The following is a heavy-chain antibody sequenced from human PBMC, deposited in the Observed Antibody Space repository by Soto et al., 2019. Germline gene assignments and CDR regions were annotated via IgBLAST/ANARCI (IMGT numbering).Heavy chain of an antibody. V-gene: IGHV2-5*01. CDR2: IYWNDDK. J-gene: IGHJ4*02. Sequence: QITLKESGPTLVKPTQTLTLTCTFSGFSLSTSGVGVGWIRQPPGKALEWLALIYWNDDKRYSPSLKSRLTITKDTSKNQVVLTLTNMDPVDTATYYCAHFRYIYGHPYFDYWGQGTLVTVSS. CDR3: AHFRYIYGHPYFDY. D-gene: IGHD5-18*01. CDR1: GFSLSTSGVG.